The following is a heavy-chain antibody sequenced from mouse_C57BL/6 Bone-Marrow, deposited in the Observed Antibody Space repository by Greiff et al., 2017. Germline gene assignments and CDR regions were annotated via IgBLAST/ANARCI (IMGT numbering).Heavy chain of an antibody. Sequence: QVQLQQSGAELARPGASVKMSCKASGYTFTSYTMPWVKQRPGQGLEWIGYINPRSGYTKYTQKFKDKATLTADKSSSTAYMQLSSLTSEDSAVYYCARGGGCAYWGQGTLVTVSA. CDR1: GYTFTSYT. J-gene: IGHJ3*01. CDR3: ARGGGCAY. V-gene: IGHV1-4*01. CDR2: INPRSGYT.